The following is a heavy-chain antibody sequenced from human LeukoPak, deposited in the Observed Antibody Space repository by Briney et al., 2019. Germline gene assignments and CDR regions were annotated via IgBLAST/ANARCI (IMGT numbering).Heavy chain of an antibody. CDR3: ARQSTGWSSSYDY. D-gene: IGHD6-13*01. CDR1: GFTFSSYA. Sequence: GGSLRLSCAASGFTFSSYAMSWVRQAPGKGLELGSTISGSGGSTYYADSVKGRFTISRDNSKNTLYLQMNSLRAEDTAVYYCARQSTGWSSSYDYWGQGTLVTVSS. CDR2: ISGSGGST. J-gene: IGHJ4*02. V-gene: IGHV3-23*01.